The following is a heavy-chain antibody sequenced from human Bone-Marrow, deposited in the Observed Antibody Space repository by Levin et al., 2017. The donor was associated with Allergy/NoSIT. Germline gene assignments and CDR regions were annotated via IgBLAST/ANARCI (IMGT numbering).Heavy chain of an antibody. Sequence: GGSLRLSCLASGFTFNTYNMNWVRQVPGKGLEWVASISSSGTYIYYADSVKGRFTISRDNAKNSLFLQMNSLSAKDTAVYYCARDFPRRGVSLVRGTEGCFDYWGQGTLVTVSS. J-gene: IGHJ4*02. V-gene: IGHV3-21*01. CDR2: ISSSGTYI. D-gene: IGHD3-10*01. CDR1: GFTFNTYN. CDR3: ARDFPRRGVSLVRGTEGCFDY.